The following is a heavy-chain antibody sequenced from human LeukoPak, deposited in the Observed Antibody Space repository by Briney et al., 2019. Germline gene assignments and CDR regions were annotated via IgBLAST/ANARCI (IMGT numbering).Heavy chain of an antibody. CDR2: ISYDGSNK. CDR3: ARDHDFWSGYYLDY. Sequence: GGSLRLSCAASGFTFSSYAMHWVRQAPGKGLEWVAVISYDGSNKYYADSVKGRFTISRDNPKNTLYLQMNSLRAEDTAVYYCARDHDFWSGYYLDYWGQGTLVTVSS. D-gene: IGHD3-3*01. J-gene: IGHJ4*02. CDR1: GFTFSSYA. V-gene: IGHV3-30*04.